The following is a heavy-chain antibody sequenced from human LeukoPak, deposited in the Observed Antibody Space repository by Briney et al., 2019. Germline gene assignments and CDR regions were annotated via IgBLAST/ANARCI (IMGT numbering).Heavy chain of an antibody. Sequence: HGESLKISCKGSGYSFTSYWIGWVRQMPGKGLEWMGIIYPGDSDTRYSPSFQGQVTISADKSISTAYLQWSSLRASDTAMYYCARLLTGSYGTKTKSDWFDPWGQGTLVTVSS. D-gene: IGHD5-18*01. CDR2: IYPGDSDT. J-gene: IGHJ5*02. V-gene: IGHV5-51*01. CDR3: ARLLTGSYGTKTKSDWFDP. CDR1: GYSFTSYW.